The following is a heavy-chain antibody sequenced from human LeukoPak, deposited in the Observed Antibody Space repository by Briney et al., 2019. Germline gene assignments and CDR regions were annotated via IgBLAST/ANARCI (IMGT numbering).Heavy chain of an antibody. CDR3: ARDVGEYCSSTNCYASHY. CDR1: GYSFTSYY. J-gene: IGHJ4*02. D-gene: IGHD2-2*01. Sequence: ASVKVSCKASGYSFTSYYMHWVRQAPGQGLEWMGWINPHSGGTNYAQKFQGGVTMTRDTSITTAYMELSSLRSDDTAVYYCARDVGEYCSSTNCYASHYWGQGTLVTVSS. V-gene: IGHV1-2*02. CDR2: INPHSGGT.